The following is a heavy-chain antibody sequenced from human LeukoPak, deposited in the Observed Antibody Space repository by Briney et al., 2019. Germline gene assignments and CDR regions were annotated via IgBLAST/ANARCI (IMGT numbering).Heavy chain of an antibody. V-gene: IGHV4-4*07. Sequence: SETLSLTCTVSGGSISSYYWSWIRQPAGKGLEWIGRIYTSGSTNYNPSLKSRVTMSVDTSKNQFSLKLSSVTAADTAVYYCARGEDIVVVVAARNDAFDIWGQGTMVTVSS. CDR2: IYTSGST. D-gene: IGHD2-15*01. CDR3: ARGEDIVVVVAARNDAFDI. CDR1: GGSISSYY. J-gene: IGHJ3*02.